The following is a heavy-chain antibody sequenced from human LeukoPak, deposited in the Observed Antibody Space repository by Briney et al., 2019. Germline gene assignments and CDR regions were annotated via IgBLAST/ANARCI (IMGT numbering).Heavy chain of an antibody. Sequence: SETLSLTCTVSGGSISSSSYYWGWIRQPPGKGLEWIGSIYYSGSTYYNPSLKSRVTISVDTSKNQFSPKLSSVTAADTAVYYCARGLRIQLWFHWFDPWGQGTLVTVSS. CDR3: ARGLRIQLWFHWFDP. V-gene: IGHV4-39*07. CDR1: GGSISSSSYY. CDR2: IYYSGST. D-gene: IGHD5-18*01. J-gene: IGHJ5*02.